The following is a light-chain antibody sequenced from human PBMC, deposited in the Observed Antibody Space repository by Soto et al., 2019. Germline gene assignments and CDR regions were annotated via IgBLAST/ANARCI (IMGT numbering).Light chain of an antibody. CDR1: QSVLYSSNNKNY. CDR3: QQYYSIRLT. V-gene: IGKV4-1*01. Sequence: DIVMTQSPDSLAVSLGERATINCKSSQSVLYSSNNKNYLAWYQQKPGQPPKLLISWASTRESGVPDRFRGSGSGTDFTLTISSLQAEDVAVYYCQQYYSIRLTFGGGTKVEIK. CDR2: WAS. J-gene: IGKJ4*01.